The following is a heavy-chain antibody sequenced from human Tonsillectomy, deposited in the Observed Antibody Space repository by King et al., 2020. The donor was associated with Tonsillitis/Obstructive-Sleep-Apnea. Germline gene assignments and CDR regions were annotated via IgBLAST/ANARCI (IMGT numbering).Heavy chain of an antibody. CDR2: IYHTGTT. CDR1: GVSIRISNW. V-gene: IGHV4-4*02. Sequence: VQLQESGPGLVKPSGTLSLTCAVSGVSIRISNWWSWVRQSPGKGLERIGKIYHTGTTNYTPSLKSRVTISVDKSKNQFSLKLSSVTAADTAVYYCASHADYNYYYYMDVWGKGTTVTVSS. J-gene: IGHJ6*03. CDR3: ASHADYNYYYYMDV. D-gene: IGHD6-25*01.